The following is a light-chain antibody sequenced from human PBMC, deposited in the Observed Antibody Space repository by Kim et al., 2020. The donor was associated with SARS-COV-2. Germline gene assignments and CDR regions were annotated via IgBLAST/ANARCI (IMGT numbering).Light chain of an antibody. CDR3: SAWDSSLRAWV. CDR2: RSN. Sequence: TAPRLYTGNRHTVDDKGGVWLQAHQGPPPNDPSDRSNNLPSGVSGRLAASRAGNTASLTITGLQPEDEADEYCSAWDSSLRAWVFGGGTQLTVL. J-gene: IGLJ3*02. V-gene: IGLV10-54*01. CDR1: RHTVDDKG.